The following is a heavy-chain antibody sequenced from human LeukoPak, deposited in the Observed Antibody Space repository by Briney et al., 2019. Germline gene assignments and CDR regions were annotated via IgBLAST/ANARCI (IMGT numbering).Heavy chain of an antibody. CDR3: ARGRGSGSYYLPEPSMPYYFDY. V-gene: IGHV4-4*02. J-gene: IGHJ4*02. CDR1: GGSISSSNW. Sequence: SGTLSLTCAVSGGSISSSNWWSWVRQPPGKGLEWIGEIYHSGSTNYNPSLKSRVTISVDKSKNQFSLKLSSVTAADTAVYYCARGRGSGSYYLPEPSMPYYFDYWGQGTLVTVSS. D-gene: IGHD3-10*01. CDR2: IYHSGST.